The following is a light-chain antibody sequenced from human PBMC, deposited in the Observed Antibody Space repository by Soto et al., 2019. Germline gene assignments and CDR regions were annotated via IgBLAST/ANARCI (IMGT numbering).Light chain of an antibody. Sequence: EIAVTNAVSSLSSSANYIVTLSFRASQSVSTNLAWYQQKPGQAPRLLIYGASTRATGIPARFSGSGSGTEFTLTISSLQSEDFAVYYCQQDNNWTRKFAQGTKVEIK. J-gene: IGKJ1*01. CDR3: QQDNNWTRK. CDR1: QSVSTN. CDR2: GAS. V-gene: IGKV3-15*01.